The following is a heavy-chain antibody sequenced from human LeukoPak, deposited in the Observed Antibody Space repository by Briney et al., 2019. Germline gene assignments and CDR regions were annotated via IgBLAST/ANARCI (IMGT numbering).Heavy chain of an antibody. CDR2: VYDSGST. CDR1: GGSISSYY. CDR3: ARGYSHPDL. Sequence: SETLSLTCTVSGGSISSYYWNWIRQPPGKGLEWIGYVYDSGSTFYNPSLKSRLSISLDTSKNQVSLNLTSVTAADTAVYYCARGYSHPDLWGQGTLVTVSS. J-gene: IGHJ4*02. V-gene: IGHV4-59*01. D-gene: IGHD5-18*01.